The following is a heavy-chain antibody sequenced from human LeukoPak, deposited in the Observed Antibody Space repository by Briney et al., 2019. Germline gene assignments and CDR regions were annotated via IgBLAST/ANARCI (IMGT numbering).Heavy chain of an antibody. V-gene: IGHV3-53*01. Sequence: GGSLRLSCAASGFTVSSNYMSWVRQAPGRGLQWGPVIYSGGNIYYADSVKGRSTISRENSKNTLFLQMNSLRVEDTAVYYCARDSVSTTEDYWGQGTLVTVSS. CDR1: GFTVSSNY. J-gene: IGHJ4*02. CDR3: ARDSVSTTEDY. D-gene: IGHD4-11*01. CDR2: IYSGGNI.